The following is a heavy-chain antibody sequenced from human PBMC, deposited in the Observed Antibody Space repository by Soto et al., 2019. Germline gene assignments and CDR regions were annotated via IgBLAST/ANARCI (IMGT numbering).Heavy chain of an antibody. D-gene: IGHD3-10*01. CDR1: GYTFTIYG. Sequence: QGQLVQSGAEVKKPGASVKVSCKASGYTFTIYGISWMRQAPGQGLEWMGWISGDNGNTKYAQKFQGRVTMTTDTSTSTAYGEGRSLRSDDTAVYYGARRVGVGPVYDAYELWGEGTMVAVSS. J-gene: IGHJ3*01. V-gene: IGHV1-18*01. CDR3: ARRVGVGPVYDAYEL. CDR2: ISGDNGNT.